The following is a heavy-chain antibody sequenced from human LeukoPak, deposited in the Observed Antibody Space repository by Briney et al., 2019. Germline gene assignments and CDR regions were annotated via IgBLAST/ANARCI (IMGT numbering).Heavy chain of an antibody. CDR2: IYPSGST. D-gene: IGHD3-22*01. CDR3: ARGDYYDSSGILDY. V-gene: IGHV4-38-2*02. CDR1: CYSISSGYY. Sequence: SETLSLTFTVSCYSISSGYYWGWIRQPPGKGVEWIGSIYPSGSTYYNPSLKSRVTISVDTSKNQFSLKLSSVTAADTAVYYCARGDYYDSSGILDYWGQGTLVTVSS. J-gene: IGHJ4*02.